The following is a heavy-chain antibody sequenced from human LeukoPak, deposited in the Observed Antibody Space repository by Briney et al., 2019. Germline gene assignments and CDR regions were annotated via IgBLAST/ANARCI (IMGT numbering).Heavy chain of an antibody. J-gene: IGHJ4*02. CDR3: ARLSYSYGPDY. Sequence: PSETLSLTCTVSGGSISSYYWSWVRQPPAKGLEWIGYIYYSGSTNYNPSLKSRVTISVDTSKNQFSLKLSSVTAADTAVYYCARLSYSYGPDYWGQGTLVTVSS. CDR2: IYYSGST. V-gene: IGHV4-59*01. CDR1: GGSISSYY. D-gene: IGHD5-18*01.